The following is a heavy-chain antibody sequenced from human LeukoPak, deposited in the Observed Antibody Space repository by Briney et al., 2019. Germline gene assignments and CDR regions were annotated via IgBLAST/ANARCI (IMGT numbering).Heavy chain of an antibody. CDR2: VNSDGSTT. Sequence: GGSLRLSCAASGFPFSNYWMHWVRQAPGKGLVWVSRVNSDGSTTNYADSVKGRFTISRDNAENTLHMRMNSLRPEDTAVYYCARGYYSSSRFDSWGQGTLVTVSS. CDR3: ARGYYSSSRFDS. V-gene: IGHV3-74*01. J-gene: IGHJ4*02. D-gene: IGHD6-13*01. CDR1: GFPFSNYW.